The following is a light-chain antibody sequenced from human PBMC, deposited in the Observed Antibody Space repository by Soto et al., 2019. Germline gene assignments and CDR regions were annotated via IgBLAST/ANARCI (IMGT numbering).Light chain of an antibody. CDR2: AAS. V-gene: IGKV1-17*03. CDR3: LQHNSYPLT. CDR1: QGISNY. Sequence: IQINPSSSSIASSVRDRVTINFRASQGISNYLAWFQQKPGKVPKRLIYAASSLQSGVPSRFSGSGSGTEFTLTISSLQPEDFSTYYCLQHNSYPLTFGRGTKVDIK. J-gene: IGKJ4*01.